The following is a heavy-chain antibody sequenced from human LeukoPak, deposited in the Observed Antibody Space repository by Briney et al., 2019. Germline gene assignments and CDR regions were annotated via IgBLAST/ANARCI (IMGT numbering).Heavy chain of an antibody. CDR2: INPDSGGT. D-gene: IGHD6-13*01. J-gene: IGHJ6*02. V-gene: IGHV1-2*02. Sequence: ASVKVSCKASGYTFTGYYMHWVRQAPGQGLECMGWINPDSGGTNYAQKFQGRVTMTRDTSISTAYMELSRLRSDDTAVYYCARERGSSWGWLGYYYGMDVWGQGTSVTVSS. CDR1: GYTFTGYY. CDR3: ARERGSSWGWLGYYYGMDV.